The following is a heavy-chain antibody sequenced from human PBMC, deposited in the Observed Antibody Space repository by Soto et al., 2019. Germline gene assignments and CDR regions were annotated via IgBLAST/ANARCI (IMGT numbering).Heavy chain of an antibody. Sequence: PSETLSLTCTVSGFSISSYYWSWIRQPPGKGLEWIGYIYYSGSTNYNPSLKSRVTISVDTSKNQFSLKLSSVTAADTAVYYCARVRDSSSWYSPYYFDYWGQGTLVTVSS. CDR1: GFSISSYY. V-gene: IGHV4-59*01. CDR3: ARVRDSSSWYSPYYFDY. J-gene: IGHJ4*02. CDR2: IYYSGST. D-gene: IGHD6-13*01.